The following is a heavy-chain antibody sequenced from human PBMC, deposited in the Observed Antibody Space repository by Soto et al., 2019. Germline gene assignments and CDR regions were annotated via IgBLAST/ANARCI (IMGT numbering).Heavy chain of an antibody. CDR2: IYYSGST. CDR3: ARDQWPNRFDP. Sequence: SETLSLTCTVSGGSITSGGYYWSWFRQHPGKGLEWIGYIYYSGSTYYNPSLKSRVTISRDASKNQLSLNLSSVTAADTALYHCARDQWPNRFDPWGQGTLVTVSS. V-gene: IGHV4-31*03. CDR1: GGSITSGGYY. D-gene: IGHD6-19*01. J-gene: IGHJ5*02.